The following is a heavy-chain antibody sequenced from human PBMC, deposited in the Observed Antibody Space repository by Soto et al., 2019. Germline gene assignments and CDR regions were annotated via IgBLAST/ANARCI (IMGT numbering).Heavy chain of an antibody. CDR1: GFTFNNYV. CDR3: TRDVQFQSFDS. J-gene: IGHJ4*02. Sequence: EVQLVESGGGLVQPGGSLRLSCAASGFTFNNYVMHWVRQAPGKGLVWVSRINDDGSSTRYADSVKGRFTMSRDNAQKTVHLQMNSLRAEDTGVYYCTRDVQFQSFDSWGQGTLVTVSS. D-gene: IGHD4-4*01. CDR2: INDDGSST. V-gene: IGHV3-74*01.